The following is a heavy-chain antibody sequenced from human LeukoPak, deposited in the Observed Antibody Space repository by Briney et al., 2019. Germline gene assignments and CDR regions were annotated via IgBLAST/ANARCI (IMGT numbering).Heavy chain of an antibody. CDR2: ISGSGAST. Sequence: GRSLRLSCAASGFTFSSYAMNWARQAPGKGLEWVSAISGSGASTYYADSVKGRFTISRDNSKNTLYLQMNSLRAEDTAIYYCAKAALRYQLLSSLDYWGQGTLVTVSS. V-gene: IGHV3-23*01. CDR3: AKAALRYQLLSSLDY. D-gene: IGHD2-2*01. J-gene: IGHJ4*02. CDR1: GFTFSSYA.